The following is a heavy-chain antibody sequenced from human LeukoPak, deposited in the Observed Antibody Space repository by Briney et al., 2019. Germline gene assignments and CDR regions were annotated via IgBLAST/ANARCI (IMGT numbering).Heavy chain of an antibody. D-gene: IGHD3-22*01. CDR3: ARGTTLYDSSGDDFDY. CDR1: GFTFSSYG. J-gene: IGHJ4*02. Sequence: PGGSLRLSCAASGFTFSSYGMHWVRQAPGKGLEWVAVIWYDGSNKYYADSAKGRFTISRDNSKNTLYLQMNSLRAEDTAVYYCARGTTLYDSSGDDFDYWGQGTLDTVSS. CDR2: IWYDGSNK. V-gene: IGHV3-33*01.